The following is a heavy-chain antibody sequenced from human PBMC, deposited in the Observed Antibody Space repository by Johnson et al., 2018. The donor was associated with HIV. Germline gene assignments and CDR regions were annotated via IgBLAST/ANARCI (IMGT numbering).Heavy chain of an antibody. CDR3: AREPMDCGGDCWGVFDL. Sequence: VQLVESGGGLVQPGGSLRLSCVASGFTFSSNALNWFRQAPGKGLEWVSVINWNGGSTGYADSVKGRFTISRDNAKNSLYLQMNSLRAEDTALYYCAREPMDCGGDCWGVFDLWGQGTMVTVSS. J-gene: IGHJ3*01. V-gene: IGHV3-20*04. CDR1: GFTFSSNA. CDR2: INWNGGST. D-gene: IGHD2-21*02.